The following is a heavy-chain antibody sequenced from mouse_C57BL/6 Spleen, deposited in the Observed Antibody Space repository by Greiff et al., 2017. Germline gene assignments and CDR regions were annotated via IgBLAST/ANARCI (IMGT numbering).Heavy chain of an antibody. CDR2: INPNNGGT. CDR3: AKDSTVVGYYAMDY. Sequence: EVQLQQSGPELVKPGASVKMSCKASGYTFTDYNMHWVKQSHGKSLEWIGYINPNNGGTSYNQKFKGKATLTVNKSSSTAYMELRSLTSEDSAVYYCAKDSTVVGYYAMDYWGQGTSVTVSS. D-gene: IGHD1-1*01. J-gene: IGHJ4*01. V-gene: IGHV1-22*01. CDR1: GYTFTDYN.